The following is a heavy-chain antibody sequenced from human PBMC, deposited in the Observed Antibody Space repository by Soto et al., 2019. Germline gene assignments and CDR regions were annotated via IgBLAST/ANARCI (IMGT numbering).Heavy chain of an antibody. CDR3: AKQRADYGSGADTFYFDS. J-gene: IGHJ4*02. CDR1: GVTFSNYA. D-gene: IGHD3-10*01. CDR2: LSGSGGTT. Sequence: VPLLESGGGLVQPGGSLRLSCTVSGVTFSNYAMNWVRQAPGKGLEWVSSLSGSGGTTYYADSVKGRFIISRDNSKNTLYLLMNSLRAEDTALYYCAKQRADYGSGADTFYFDSWGQGALVTVSS. V-gene: IGHV3-23*01.